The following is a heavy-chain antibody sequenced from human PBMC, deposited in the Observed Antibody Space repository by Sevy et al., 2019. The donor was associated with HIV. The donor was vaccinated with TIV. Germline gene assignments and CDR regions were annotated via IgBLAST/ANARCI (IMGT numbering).Heavy chain of an antibody. J-gene: IGHJ5*01. CDR3: AGXNAXGXXXS. V-gene: IGHV4-59*08. CDR2: IYYNXHI. Sequence: SETLSLTCTVSGGSITSLYWXWIRQPPGKGLEWIANIYYNXHINYNPSLKSRVTLSLDTSKNQFSLRLSSVTAADTAMYYCAGXNAXGXXXSWGXXXLVTVSS. CDR1: GGSITSLY.